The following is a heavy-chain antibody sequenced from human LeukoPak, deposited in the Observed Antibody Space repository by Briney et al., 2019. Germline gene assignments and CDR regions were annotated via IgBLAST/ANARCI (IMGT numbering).Heavy chain of an antibody. J-gene: IGHJ4*02. CDR1: GYSISSGYD. V-gene: IGHV4-38-2*02. CDR3: ATRHTTGWYFDY. Sequence: PSETLSLTCTVSGYSISSGYDWGWMRQAPGKGLEWLGSISQSGNTYNNPSLKSRVTISVDTSKNHFSLKLTSVTAADTAVYYCATRHTTGWYFDYWGRGTLVTVSS. CDR2: ISQSGNT. D-gene: IGHD6-19*01.